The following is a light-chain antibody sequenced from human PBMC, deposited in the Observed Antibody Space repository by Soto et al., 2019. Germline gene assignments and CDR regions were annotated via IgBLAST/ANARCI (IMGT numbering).Light chain of an antibody. CDR3: QQYDNFPPIT. J-gene: IGKJ5*01. V-gene: IGKV1-33*01. Sequence: DIQMTQSPSSLSASVGDRVTITCQASQDISNHLNWYQQQPGKAPELLMFDASNLEPGVPSRCSGSGSGTDFTLTISSLQPEDVATYFCQQYDNFPPITFGQGTRLEIK. CDR1: QDISNH. CDR2: DAS.